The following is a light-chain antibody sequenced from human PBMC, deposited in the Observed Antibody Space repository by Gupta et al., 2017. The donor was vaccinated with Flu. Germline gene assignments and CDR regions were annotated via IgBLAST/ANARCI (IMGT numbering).Light chain of an antibody. Sequence: QTATLTCTGNSNNVGNQGASWLQQHQGHPPKLLSFRNNNRPSGISERFSASRSGNTASLTITGLQPEDEADYYCSAWDSSLTAGLFGGGTRLTVL. CDR2: RNN. CDR3: SAWDSSLTAGL. CDR1: SNNVGNQG. V-gene: IGLV10-54*01. J-gene: IGLJ2*01.